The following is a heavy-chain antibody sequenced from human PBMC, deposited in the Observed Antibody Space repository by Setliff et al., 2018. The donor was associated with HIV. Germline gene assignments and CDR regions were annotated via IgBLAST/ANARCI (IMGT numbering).Heavy chain of an antibody. J-gene: IGHJ4*02. CDR3: ARWVYNRAWSLDY. Sequence: SETLSLTCSVSGGSVNSGNYHWAWIRQPAGKGLEWIGHIYTSGSPHYKSSLTSRLTISLDTSRNQFSLKLTSVTAADSATYYCARWVYNRAWSLDYWGQGTLVTVSS. CDR1: GGSVNSGNYH. CDR2: IYTSGSP. V-gene: IGHV4-61*09. D-gene: IGHD6-19*01.